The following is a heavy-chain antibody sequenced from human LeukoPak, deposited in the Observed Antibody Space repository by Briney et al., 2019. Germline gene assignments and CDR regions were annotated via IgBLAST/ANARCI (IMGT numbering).Heavy chain of an antibody. J-gene: IGHJ4*02. Sequence: SETLSLTCTVSGGSISSYYWSWIRQPAGKGLEWIGRIYTSGSTNYNPSLKSRVTISVDTSKNQFSLKLSPVTAEDTAVYYCASLAYIAAADPDYWGQGTLVTVSS. CDR2: IYTSGST. D-gene: IGHD6-13*01. V-gene: IGHV4-4*07. CDR3: ASLAYIAAADPDY. CDR1: GGSISSYY.